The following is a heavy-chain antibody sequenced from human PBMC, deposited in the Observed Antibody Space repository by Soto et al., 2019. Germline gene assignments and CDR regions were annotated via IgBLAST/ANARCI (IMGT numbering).Heavy chain of an antibody. V-gene: IGHV4-59*01. CDR2: IYYSGST. J-gene: IGHJ4*02. D-gene: IGHD2-21*02. Sequence: SETLSLTCTVSGGSISSYYWSWIRQPPGKGLEWIGYIYYSGSTNYNPSLKSRVTISVDTSKNQFSLKLSSVTAADTAVYYWARTIVVVTATEMAAFDYWGQGTLVTVSS. CDR3: ARTIVVVTATEMAAFDY. CDR1: GGSISSYY.